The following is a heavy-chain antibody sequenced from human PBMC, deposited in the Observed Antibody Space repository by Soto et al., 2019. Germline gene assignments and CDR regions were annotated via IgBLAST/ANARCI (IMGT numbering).Heavy chain of an antibody. V-gene: IGHV3-23*01. CDR3: AKFSRSYYYESSAYH. CDR2: ISGSGGTT. CDR1: GFTFSSYA. Sequence: EVQLLESGGGLVQPGGSLRLSCAASGFTFSSYAMSWVSQAPGKGLEWVSAISGSGGTTYYADSVKGRFTISRDKSRNTLYRQMNNLRAEDTAVYYCAKFSRSYYYESSAYHWGQGNLVTVSS. J-gene: IGHJ4*02. D-gene: IGHD3-22*01.